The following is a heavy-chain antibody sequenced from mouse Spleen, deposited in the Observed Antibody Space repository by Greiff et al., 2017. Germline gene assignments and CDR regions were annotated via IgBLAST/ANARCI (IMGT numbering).Heavy chain of an antibody. CDR2: IDPSDSYT. Sequence: QVQLQQPGAELVKPGASVKLSCKASGYTFTSYWMQWVKQRPGQGLEWIGEIDPSDSYTNYNQKFKGKATLTVDTSSSTAYMQLSSLTSEDSAVYYCAGHDEGAVMDYWGQGTSVTVSS. CDR3: AGHDEGAVMDY. J-gene: IGHJ4*01. CDR1: GYTFTSYW. V-gene: IGHV1-50*01. D-gene: IGHD2-3*01.